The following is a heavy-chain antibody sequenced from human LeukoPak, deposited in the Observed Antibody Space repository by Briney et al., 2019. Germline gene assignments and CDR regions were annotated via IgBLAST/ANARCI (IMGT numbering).Heavy chain of an antibody. V-gene: IGHV1-69*05. CDR1: GGTFSSYA. J-gene: IGHJ5*02. CDR2: VIPIFGTA. CDR3: ARDVRVRGVIITGDNWFDP. D-gene: IGHD3-10*01. Sequence: SVKVSCKASGGTFSSYAISWVRQAPGQGLEWMGRVIPIFGTANYAQKFQGRVTITTDESTSTAYMELSSLRSEDTAVYYCARDVRVRGVIITGDNWFDPWGQGTLVTVSS.